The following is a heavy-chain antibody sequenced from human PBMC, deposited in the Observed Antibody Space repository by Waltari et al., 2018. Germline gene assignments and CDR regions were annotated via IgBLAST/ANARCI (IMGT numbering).Heavy chain of an antibody. CDR2: IYHSGST. D-gene: IGHD4-17*01. CDR3: ARRNDYGDFYDY. J-gene: IGHJ4*02. CDR1: GVTRIIKDK. V-gene: IGHV4-38-2*01. Sequence: AQLLESGGDFVHPGGSLRLSCVDLGVTRIIKDKSLVRQAPGKGLEWIGSIYHSGSTYYNPSLKSRVTISVDTSKNQFSLKLSSVTAADTAVYYCARRNDYGDFYDYWGQGTLVTVSS.